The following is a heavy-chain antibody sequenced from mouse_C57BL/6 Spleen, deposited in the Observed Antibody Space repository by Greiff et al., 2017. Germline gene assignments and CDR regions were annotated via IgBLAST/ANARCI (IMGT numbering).Heavy chain of an antibody. CDR2: IWGDGSK. CDR3: AKTQNYGSSSYYYAMDY. CDR1: GFSLTSYG. D-gene: IGHD1-1*01. J-gene: IGHJ4*01. Sequence: VKLVESGPGLVAPSQSLSITCTVSGFSLTSYGVSWVRQPPGKGLEWLGVIWGDGSKNYHSDLISRLSISKDNSKSQVFLKLNSLQTADTATYYCAKTQNYGSSSYYYAMDYWGQGTSVTVSS. V-gene: IGHV2-3*01.